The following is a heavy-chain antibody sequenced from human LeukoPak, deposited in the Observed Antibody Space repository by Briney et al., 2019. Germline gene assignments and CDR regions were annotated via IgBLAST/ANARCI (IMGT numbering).Heavy chain of an antibody. Sequence: PGGSLRLSCAASGFTFSSYAMSWVRQAPGKGLEWVSAISGSGGSTYYADSVKGRFTISRDNSKNTLYLQMNGLRAEDTAVYYCAKEGSDYYGSGSYYKDSYYYYYYGMDVWGQGTTVTVSS. CDR1: GFTFSSYA. V-gene: IGHV3-23*01. CDR3: AKEGSDYYGSGSYYKDSYYYYYYGMDV. CDR2: ISGSGGST. J-gene: IGHJ6*02. D-gene: IGHD3-10*01.